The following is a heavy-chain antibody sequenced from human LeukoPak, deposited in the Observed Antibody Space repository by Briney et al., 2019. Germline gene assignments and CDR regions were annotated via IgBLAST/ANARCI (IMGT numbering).Heavy chain of an antibody. V-gene: IGHV3-23*01. CDR2: ISGSGGST. CDR3: AKVALYSSGWSVDKYYFDY. J-gene: IGHJ4*02. Sequence: GGSLRLSCAASGFTFSSYAMSWVRQAPGKGLEWVSDISGSGGSTHYADSVKGRFTIPRDNSKNTLYLQMNSLRAEDTAVYYCAKVALYSSGWSVDKYYFDYWGQGTLVTVSS. D-gene: IGHD6-19*01. CDR1: GFTFSSYA.